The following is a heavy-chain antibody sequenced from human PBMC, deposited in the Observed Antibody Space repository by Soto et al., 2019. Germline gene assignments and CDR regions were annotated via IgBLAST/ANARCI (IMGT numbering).Heavy chain of an antibody. J-gene: IGHJ6*02. V-gene: IGHV1-69*01. Sequence: QVQLVQAGAEVKKPGSSVKGSCKASGGTFSSYAISWGRKAPGQGLEWMGGIIPIFGTANYAQNFQGRVTITADESTSTAYMELSSLRSEDTAVYYCARDLRAAGRPGMDVWGQGTTVTVSS. CDR1: GGTFSSYA. CDR3: ARDLRAAGRPGMDV. D-gene: IGHD6-13*01. CDR2: IIPIFGTA.